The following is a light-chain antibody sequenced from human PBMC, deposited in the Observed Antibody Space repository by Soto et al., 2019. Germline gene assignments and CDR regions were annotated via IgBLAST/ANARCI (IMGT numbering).Light chain of an antibody. CDR3: QQYYDYPPLI. J-gene: IGKJ4*01. CDR1: RNINRK. CDR2: GAS. Sequence: EIVMTQSPATLSVSPGERATLSCRASRNINRKLAWYQQKPGQAPRLLISGASTRATGIPGRFSGSGSGTEFTLTVSSQQSEDFAVFYCQQYYDYPPLIFGGGTKVEIK. V-gene: IGKV3-15*01.